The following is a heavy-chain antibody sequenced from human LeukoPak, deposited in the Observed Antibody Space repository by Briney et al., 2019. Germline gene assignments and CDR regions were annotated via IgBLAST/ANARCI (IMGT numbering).Heavy chain of an antibody. CDR1: GFTLSSYW. V-gene: IGHV3-74*01. J-gene: IGHJ5*02. D-gene: IGHD3-10*01. CDR3: AKVTYGSGSPHPKGSRWFGP. Sequence: QPGGALRLSCEASGFTLSSYWMHWVRQVPGKGLEWVARMDGDGTSTSYAASVKGRFTISGDNSKNTLYLQMNSLRAEDTAVYYCAKVTYGSGSPHPKGSRWFGPWGQGTLVTVSS. CDR2: MDGDGTST.